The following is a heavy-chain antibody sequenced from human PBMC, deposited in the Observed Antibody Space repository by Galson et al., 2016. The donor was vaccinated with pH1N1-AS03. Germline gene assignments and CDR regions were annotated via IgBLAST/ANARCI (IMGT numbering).Heavy chain of an antibody. CDR2: INLNSGGT. V-gene: IGHV1-2*06. J-gene: IGHJ4*01. CDR3: AREDRSYGDYPFDY. D-gene: IGHD4-17*01. CDR1: GFTFTGYY. Sequence: SVKVSCKASGFTFTGYYMHWVRQAPGQGLEWMGRINLNSGGTQFAQRFHGRVTMSRDTSVKTGYMEMSGLTYDDAAVYYCAREDRSYGDYPFDYGGQATPVTVPS.